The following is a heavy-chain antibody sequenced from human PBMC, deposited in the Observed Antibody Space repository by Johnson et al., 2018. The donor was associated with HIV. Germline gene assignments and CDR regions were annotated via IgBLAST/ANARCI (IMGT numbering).Heavy chain of an antibody. V-gene: IGHV3-30*02. CDR2: IGFDGTKS. D-gene: IGHD3-16*02. Sequence: QEKLVESGGGVVQPGGSLRLSYAASGFTFSSYGMHWVRQAPGKGLEWVAFIGFDGTKSYYADSLKGRFTISRDNSKNMLDLQMNSLRAGDAAVYYCARDYRGRTVDAFDVWGQGTLVIVSS. J-gene: IGHJ3*01. CDR3: ARDYRGRTVDAFDV. CDR1: GFTFSSYG.